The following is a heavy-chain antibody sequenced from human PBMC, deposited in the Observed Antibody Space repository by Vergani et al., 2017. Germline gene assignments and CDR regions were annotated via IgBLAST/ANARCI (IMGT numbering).Heavy chain of an antibody. Sequence: QVQLVESGGGVVQPGRSLRLSCAASGFTFSSYAMHWVRQAPGKGLEWVAVISYDGSNKYYADSVRGRFTISRDNSKNTLYLQMNSLRAEDTAVYYCAREGGSESYRDYYYDGMDVWGQGTTVTVSS. V-gene: IGHV3-30-3*01. CDR3: AREGGSESYRDYYYDGMDV. CDR1: GFTFSSYA. J-gene: IGHJ6*02. CDR2: ISYDGSNK. D-gene: IGHD3-10*01.